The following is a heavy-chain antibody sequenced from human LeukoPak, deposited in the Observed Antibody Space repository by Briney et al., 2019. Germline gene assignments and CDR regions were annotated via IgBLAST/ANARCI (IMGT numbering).Heavy chain of an antibody. J-gene: IGHJ2*01. CDR1: GGSISSYY. Sequence: PSETLSLTCTVSGGSISSYYWSWIRQPPGKGLEWIGYIYYSGSTNYNPSLKSRVTISVDTSKNQFSLKLSSVTAADTAVYYCASAGGYCSGGHCYDWYFDLWGRGTLVTVSS. CDR3: ASAGGYCSGGHCYDWYFDL. D-gene: IGHD2-15*01. V-gene: IGHV4-59*01. CDR2: IYYSGST.